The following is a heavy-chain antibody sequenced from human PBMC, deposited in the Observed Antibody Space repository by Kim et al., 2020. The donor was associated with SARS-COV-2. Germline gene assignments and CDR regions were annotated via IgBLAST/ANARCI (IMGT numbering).Heavy chain of an antibody. V-gene: IGHV4-34*01. D-gene: IGHD3-22*01. CDR1: GGSFSGYY. CDR3: ALITRLYYYYGMDV. J-gene: IGHJ6*02. Sequence: SETLSLTCAVYGGSFSGYYWSWIRQPPGKGLEWIGEINHSGSTNYNPSLKSRVTISVDTSKNQFSLKLSSVTAADTAVYYCALITRLYYYYGMDVWGQGTTVTVSS. CDR2: INHSGST.